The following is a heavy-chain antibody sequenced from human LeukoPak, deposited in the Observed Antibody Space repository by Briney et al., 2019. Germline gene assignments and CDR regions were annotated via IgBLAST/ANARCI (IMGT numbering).Heavy chain of an antibody. V-gene: IGHV3-9*01. J-gene: IGHJ1*01. CDR3: ARPSSGWYAEYFQH. D-gene: IGHD6-19*01. CDR2: ISWNSANI. Sequence: PGGSLRLSCVGSGLTFDEYGMHWVRHVPGKGLEWVSGISWNSANIGYADSAKGRFTISRDNSKNTLYLQMNSLRAEDTAVYYCARPSSGWYAEYFQHWGQGTLVTVSS. CDR1: GLTFDEYG.